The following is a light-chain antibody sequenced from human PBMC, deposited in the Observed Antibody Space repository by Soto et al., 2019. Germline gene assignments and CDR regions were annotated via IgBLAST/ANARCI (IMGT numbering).Light chain of an antibody. Sequence: QPVLTQPPSVSGAPGQRVTISCTGSSSNIGAGYDVYWYQQLPGTAPKFLIYGNSNRPSGVPDRFSGSKSGTSASLAITGLQAEDEADYYCQSYDSSLSGWVFGGGTQLTVL. J-gene: IGLJ3*02. CDR3: QSYDSSLSGWV. CDR2: GNS. CDR1: SSNIGAGYD. V-gene: IGLV1-40*01.